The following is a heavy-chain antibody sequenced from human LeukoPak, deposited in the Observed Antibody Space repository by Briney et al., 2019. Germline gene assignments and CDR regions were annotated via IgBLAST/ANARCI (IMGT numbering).Heavy chain of an antibody. D-gene: IGHD4-17*01. CDR2: ISGSGGST. V-gene: IGHV3-23*01. CDR1: GFTFSSYA. J-gene: IGHJ6*03. CDR3: AKGPYGDYYYYMDV. Sequence: GGSLRLSCAASGFTFSSYAISWVRQAPGKGLEWVSAISGSGGSTYYADSVKGRFTISRDNSKNTLYLQMNSLRAEDTAVYYCAKGPYGDYYYYMDVWGKGTTVTVSS.